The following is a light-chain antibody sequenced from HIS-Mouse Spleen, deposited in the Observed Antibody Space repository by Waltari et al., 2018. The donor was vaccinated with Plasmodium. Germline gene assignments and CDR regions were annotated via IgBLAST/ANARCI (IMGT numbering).Light chain of an antibody. J-gene: IGLJ2*01. V-gene: IGLV3-21*02. CDR1: NIGSKS. Sequence: SYVLTQPPSVSVAPGQTARITCGGNNIGSKSVHWYQQKPGQAPVLVVYEYSDRPSGIPGRFSGSNSGNTATLTISRVEAGDEADYYCQVWDSSSDHPVFGGGTKLTVL. CDR3: QVWDSSSDHPV. CDR2: EYS.